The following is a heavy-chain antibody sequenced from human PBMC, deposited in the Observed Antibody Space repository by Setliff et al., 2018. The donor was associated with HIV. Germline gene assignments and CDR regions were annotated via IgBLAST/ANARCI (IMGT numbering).Heavy chain of an antibody. CDR2: ISAYNGKT. Sequence: ASVKVSCKASGFIFTKYGITWVRQAPGQGLEWMGWISAYNGKTDYAQKFQDRPTMTTDTSTRTVYMELRGLRSDDTAVYYCAREKETCSGGDCWKNAFDVWGQGTMVTVSS. D-gene: IGHD2-21*02. CDR3: AREKETCSGGDCWKNAFDV. V-gene: IGHV1-18*01. CDR1: GFIFTKYG. J-gene: IGHJ3*01.